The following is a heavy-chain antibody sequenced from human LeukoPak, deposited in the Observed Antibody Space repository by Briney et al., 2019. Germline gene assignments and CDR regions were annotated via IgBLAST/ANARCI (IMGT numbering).Heavy chain of an antibody. D-gene: IGHD3-3*01. CDR3: AGGISGVVTHGLFDY. CDR1: GGSISSGSYY. J-gene: IGHJ4*02. Sequence: TLSLTCTVSGGSISSGSYYWSWIRQPAGKGLEWIGRIYTSGSTNYNPSLKSRVTISVDTSKNQFSLKLSSVTAADTAVYYCAGGISGVVTHGLFDYWGQGTLVTVSS. CDR2: IYTSGST. V-gene: IGHV4-61*02.